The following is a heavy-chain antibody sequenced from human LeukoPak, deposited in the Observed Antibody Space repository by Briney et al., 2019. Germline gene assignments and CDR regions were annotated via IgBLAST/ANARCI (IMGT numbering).Heavy chain of an antibody. CDR1: GFPFSSYG. D-gene: IGHD6-19*01. CDR2: LVYDERS. V-gene: IGHV3-33*05. Sequence: GGSLRLSCAASGFPFSSYGMHWVRQAPGKGLEWVARLVYDERSDYANSVKGRFSISRDNSKNTLFLDMSDLRVEDTAVYYCARDLSAAFDFWGQGVLVTVSS. CDR3: ARDLSAAFDF. J-gene: IGHJ4*02.